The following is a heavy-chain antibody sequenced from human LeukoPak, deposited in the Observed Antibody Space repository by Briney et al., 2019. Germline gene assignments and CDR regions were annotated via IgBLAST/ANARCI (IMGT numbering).Heavy chain of an antibody. Sequence: ASVKVSCKASGYTFTSYYRHWVRQAPGQELEWMGIINPSGGSTSYAQKFQGRVTITADESTSTAYMELSSLRSEDTAVYYCARDPVAGRPSYFQHWGQGTLVTVSS. CDR2: INPSGGST. CDR3: ARDPVAGRPSYFQH. D-gene: IGHD6-19*01. CDR1: GYTFTSYY. J-gene: IGHJ1*01. V-gene: IGHV1-46*01.